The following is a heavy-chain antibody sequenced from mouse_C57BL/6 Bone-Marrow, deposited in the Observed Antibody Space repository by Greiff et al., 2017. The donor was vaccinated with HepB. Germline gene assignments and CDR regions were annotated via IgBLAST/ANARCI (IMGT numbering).Heavy chain of an antibody. Sequence: EVHLVESGGGLVKPGGSLKLSCAASGFTFSDYGMHWVRQAPEKGLEWVAYISSGSSTIYYADTVKGRFTISRDNAKNTLFLQMTSLRSEDTAMYYCAREDDYLYFDYWGQGTTLTVSS. CDR3: AREDDYLYFDY. V-gene: IGHV5-17*01. J-gene: IGHJ2*01. CDR2: ISSGSSTI. D-gene: IGHD2-4*01. CDR1: GFTFSDYG.